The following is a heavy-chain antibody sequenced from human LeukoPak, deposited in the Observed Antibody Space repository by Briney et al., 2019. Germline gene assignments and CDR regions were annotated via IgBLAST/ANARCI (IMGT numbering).Heavy chain of an antibody. CDR2: IYPGDSDT. CDR3: ARQKYCSGGSCYGDY. V-gene: IGHV5-51*01. CDR1: GSTFTSYW. D-gene: IGHD2-15*01. Sequence: TPGESLQISCQGPGSTFTSYWIGWVRQLPGKGLEWMGIIYPGDSDTRYSPSFQGQVTISADKSISTAYLQWISLKASDTAMYYCARQKYCSGGSCYGDYWGQGTLVTVSS. J-gene: IGHJ4*02.